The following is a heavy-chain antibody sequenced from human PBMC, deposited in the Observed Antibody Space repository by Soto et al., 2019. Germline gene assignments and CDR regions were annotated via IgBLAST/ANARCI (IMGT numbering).Heavy chain of an antibody. D-gene: IGHD3-10*01. CDR2: IYPGDSDV. CDR1: GYDFSAYW. Sequence: DVQLVQSGAEVKKPGESLRISCKGSGYDFSAYWINWLRQMPGKGLEWMGTIYPGDSDVRYRPSFQGQVTISVDKSISIASLQWSSLKAADTAIYYCATTDYGSGTFDSWGQGTLVTVSS. J-gene: IGHJ4*02. V-gene: IGHV5-51*03. CDR3: ATTDYGSGTFDS.